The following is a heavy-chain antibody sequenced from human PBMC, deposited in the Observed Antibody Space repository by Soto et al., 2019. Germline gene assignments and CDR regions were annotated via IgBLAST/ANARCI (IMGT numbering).Heavy chain of an antibody. J-gene: IGHJ3*02. V-gene: IGHV3-23*01. CDR1: GFTFSSYA. CDR3: AKDVNSYYYDSSGWDAFDI. D-gene: IGHD3-22*01. CDR2: ISGSVGST. Sequence: GGSLRLSCAASGFTFSSYAMSWVRQAPGKGLEWVSAISGSVGSTYYADSVKGRFTISRDNSKNTLYLQMNSLRAEDTAVYYCAKDVNSYYYDSSGWDAFDIWGQGTMVTVSS.